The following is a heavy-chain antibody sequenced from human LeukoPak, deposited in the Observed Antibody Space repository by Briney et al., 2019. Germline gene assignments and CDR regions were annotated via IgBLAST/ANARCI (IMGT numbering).Heavy chain of an antibody. CDR3: ARVKDIVVVVAATPHYFDY. Sequence: GESLKISCKGSGYSFTSYWFGWVRQMPGKGLEWMGIIYPGDSDTRYSPSFQGQVTISADKSISTAYLQWSSLKASDTAMYYCARVKDIVVVVAATPHYFDYWGQGTLVTVSS. J-gene: IGHJ4*02. CDR2: IYPGDSDT. CDR1: GYSFTSYW. D-gene: IGHD2-15*01. V-gene: IGHV5-51*01.